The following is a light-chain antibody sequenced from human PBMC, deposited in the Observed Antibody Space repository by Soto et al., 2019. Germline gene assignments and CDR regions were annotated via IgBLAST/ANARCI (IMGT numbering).Light chain of an antibody. J-gene: IGLJ1*01. CDR2: LNSDGSH. Sequence: QSVLTQSPSASASLGASVKLTCTLSSGHSSYAIAWHQQQPEKGPRYLMKLNSDGSHSKGDGIPDRFSGSSSGAERYLTISSLQSEDEADYYCQTWGYVFGTGTKVTVL. CDR3: QTWGYV. V-gene: IGLV4-69*01. CDR1: SGHSSYA.